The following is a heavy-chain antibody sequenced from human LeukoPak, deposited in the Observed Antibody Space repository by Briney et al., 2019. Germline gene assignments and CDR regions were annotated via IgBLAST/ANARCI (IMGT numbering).Heavy chain of an antibody. CDR1: GFTFSSYW. J-gene: IGHJ4*02. CDR2: IKQDGSEK. D-gene: IGHD4/OR15-4a*01. V-gene: IGHV3-7*01. CDR3: ASMVRY. Sequence: GGSLRLSCAAPGFTFSSYWMSWVRQAPGKWLEWVANIKQDGSEKYYVDSVKGRFTISRDNAKNSLYLQMNSLRAEDTAVYYCASMVRYWGQGTLVTVSS.